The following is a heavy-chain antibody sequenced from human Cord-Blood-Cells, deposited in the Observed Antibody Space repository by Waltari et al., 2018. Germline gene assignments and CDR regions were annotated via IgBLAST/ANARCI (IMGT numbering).Heavy chain of an antibody. CDR2: INHSGST. V-gene: IGHV4-34*01. Sequence: QVQLQQWGAGLLTPSETLSLTCAVYGGSFRCYYWSWIRQPPGKGLEWIGEINHSGSTNYNPSLKSRVTISVDTSKNQFSLKLSSVTAADTAVYYCARREANWGGEGNWLDPWGQGTLVTVSS. J-gene: IGHJ5*02. D-gene: IGHD7-27*01. CDR3: ARREANWGGEGNWLDP. CDR1: GGSFRCYY.